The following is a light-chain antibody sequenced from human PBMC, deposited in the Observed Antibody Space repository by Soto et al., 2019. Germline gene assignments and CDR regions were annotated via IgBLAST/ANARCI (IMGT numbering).Light chain of an antibody. CDR3: QVYGSSPKT. Sequence: IVLTQSPGTLSLSPGEGATLSCRASQPVNSGYLAWYQQKPGQAPRLLMYGVSTRDTGIPDRFSGSGAGTDVTLTISRLEPGDFAVYYCQVYGSSPKTFGQGTKVEFK. CDR2: GVS. CDR1: QPVNSGY. J-gene: IGKJ1*01. V-gene: IGKV3-20*01.